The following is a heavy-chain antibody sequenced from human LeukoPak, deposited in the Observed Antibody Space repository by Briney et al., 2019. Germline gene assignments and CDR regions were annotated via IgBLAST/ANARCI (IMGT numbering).Heavy chain of an antibody. D-gene: IGHD6-13*01. CDR3: ARFPSSWFPSYYFDY. Sequence: SETLSLTCTVSGGSISSYYWSWIRQPPGKGLEWIGYIYYSGSTNYNPSLKSRVTISVDTSKNQFSLKLSSVTAADTAVYYCARFPSSWFPSYYFDYWGQGTLVTVSS. J-gene: IGHJ4*02. V-gene: IGHV4-59*12. CDR1: GGSISSYY. CDR2: IYYSGST.